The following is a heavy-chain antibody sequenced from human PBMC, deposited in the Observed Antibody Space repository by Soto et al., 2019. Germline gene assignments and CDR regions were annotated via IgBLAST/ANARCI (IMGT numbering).Heavy chain of an antibody. CDR1: GYTFTSYD. CDR3: ARPKRGTGTTFDY. V-gene: IGHV1-8*01. D-gene: IGHD1-7*01. CDR2: MNPNSGNT. Sequence: ASVKVSCKASGYTFTSYDINWVRQATGQGLEWMGWMNPNSGNTGYAQKFQGRVTMTRNTSISTAYMELSSLRSEDTAVYYGARPKRGTGTTFDYWGQGTLVTVSS. J-gene: IGHJ4*02.